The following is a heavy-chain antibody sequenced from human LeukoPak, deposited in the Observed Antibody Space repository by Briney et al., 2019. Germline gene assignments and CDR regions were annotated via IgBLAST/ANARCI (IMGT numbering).Heavy chain of an antibody. CDR2: IYHSGSS. CDR3: ARKTYDSSGLIPHPGVFDI. V-gene: IGHV4-4*02. CDR1: GGSISTSNW. Sequence: SGTLSLTCAVSGGSISTSNWWSWVRQPPGKGLEWIGEIYHSGSSNYNPSLKSRVTILVEKSKNQFSLKLSSVTAADTAVYYCARKTYDSSGLIPHPGVFDIWGQGTMATVSS. D-gene: IGHD3-22*01. J-gene: IGHJ3*02.